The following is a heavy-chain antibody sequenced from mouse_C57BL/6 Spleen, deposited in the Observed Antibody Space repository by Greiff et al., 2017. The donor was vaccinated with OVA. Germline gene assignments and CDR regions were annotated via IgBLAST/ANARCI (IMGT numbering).Heavy chain of an antibody. CDR3: ARIYYDYDVDY. CDR1: GYSITSGYY. D-gene: IGHD2-4*01. V-gene: IGHV3-6*01. CDR2: ISYDGSN. Sequence: EVKLQESGPGLVKPSQSLSLTCSVTGYSITSGYYWNWIRQFPGNKLEWMGYISYDGSNNYNPSLKNRISITRDTSKNQFFLKLNSVTTEDTATYYCARIYYDYDVDYWGQGTTLTVSS. J-gene: IGHJ2*01.